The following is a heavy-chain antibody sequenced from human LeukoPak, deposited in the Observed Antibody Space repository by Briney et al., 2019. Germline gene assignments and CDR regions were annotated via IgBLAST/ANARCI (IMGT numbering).Heavy chain of an antibody. CDR1: GGTFRSYA. CDR2: IIPIFGTA. J-gene: IGHJ5*02. D-gene: IGHD3-22*01. CDR3: ARDIDRSSGYYRQRNWFDP. V-gene: IGHV1-69*05. Sequence: GASVKVSCKASGGTFRSYAISWVRQAPGQGLEWMGRIIPIFGTANYAQKFQGRVTITTDESTSTAYMELSSLRSDDTAVNYCARDIDRSSGYYRQRNWFDPWGQGTLVTVSS.